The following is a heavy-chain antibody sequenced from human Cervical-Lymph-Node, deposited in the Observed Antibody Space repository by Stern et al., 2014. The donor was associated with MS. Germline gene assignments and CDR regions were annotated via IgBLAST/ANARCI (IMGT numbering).Heavy chain of an antibody. CDR2: LFPVFGTP. CDR1: GGTFSKFP. CDR3: ALSSETSDRWYSLGYDL. Sequence: QLVQSGAEVTKPGSSVKGSCKASGGTFSKFPSSWVRQAPGQGLEWMGGLFPVFGTPTYAQEFRGRVTITADVSTSTVYMELSSLRSDDTAVYYCALSSETSDRWYSLGYDLWGQGTLVTVS. D-gene: IGHD6-13*01. J-gene: IGHJ5*02. V-gene: IGHV1-69*01.